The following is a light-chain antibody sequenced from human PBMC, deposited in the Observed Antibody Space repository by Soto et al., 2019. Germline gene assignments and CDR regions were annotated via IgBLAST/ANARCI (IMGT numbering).Light chain of an antibody. V-gene: IGKV1-8*01. Sequence: AIRVTQSPSSFSASTGDRVTITCRASQDIGNYLAWYQQKPGKAPELLIYGSSTLHDGVPSRFSGSGSGTDFTLTISRLQSEDFAPYYCQQYYLYPRTFGQGTKVE. CDR1: QDIGNY. CDR2: GSS. J-gene: IGKJ1*01. CDR3: QQYYLYPRT.